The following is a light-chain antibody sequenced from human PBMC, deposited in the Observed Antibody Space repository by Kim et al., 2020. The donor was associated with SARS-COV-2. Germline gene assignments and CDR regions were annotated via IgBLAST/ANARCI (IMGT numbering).Light chain of an antibody. J-gene: IGLJ2*01. CDR1: KLGDKY. CDR2: QDS. V-gene: IGLV3-1*01. CDR3: QAWDSSTVV. Sequence: SYELTQPPSVSVSPGQTASNTCSGDKLGDKYACWYQQKPGQSPVLVIYQDSKRPSGIPERFSGSNSGNTATLTISWTQAMDEADYYCQAWDSSTVVFGGGTQLTVL.